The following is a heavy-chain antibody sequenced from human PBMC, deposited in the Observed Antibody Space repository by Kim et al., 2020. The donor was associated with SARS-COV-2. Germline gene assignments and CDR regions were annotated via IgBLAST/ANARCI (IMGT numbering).Heavy chain of an antibody. Sequence: GRSLRLSCAVSGFTFSSFGMTWVRQAPGKGLECVSTISGSGGNTYYADSVKGRFTISRDNSKNTLLLQMNSLRAEDTAVYYCAKHRTTATNHFDYWGQGTLVTVSS. V-gene: IGHV3-23*01. D-gene: IGHD2-21*02. CDR3: AKHRTTATNHFDY. J-gene: IGHJ4*02. CDR2: ISGSGGNT. CDR1: GFTFSSFG.